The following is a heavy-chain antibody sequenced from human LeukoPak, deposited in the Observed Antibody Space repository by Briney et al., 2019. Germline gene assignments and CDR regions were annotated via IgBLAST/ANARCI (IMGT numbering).Heavy chain of an antibody. J-gene: IGHJ3*02. CDR2: ISGSGGST. D-gene: IGHD3-10*01. V-gene: IGHV3-23*01. CDR3: AKDLFSGELLGAFDI. Sequence: GGSLRLSCAASGFTFSSYAMSWVRQAPGKGLEWVSAISGSGGSTYYADSVKGRFTISRDNAKNSLYLRMNSLRAEDTALYYCAKDLFSGELLGAFDIWGQGTMVTVSS. CDR1: GFTFSSYA.